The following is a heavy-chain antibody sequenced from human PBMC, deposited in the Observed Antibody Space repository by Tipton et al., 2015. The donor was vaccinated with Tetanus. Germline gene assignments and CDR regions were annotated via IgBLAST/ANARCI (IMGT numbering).Heavy chain of an antibody. CDR2: ISYGGST. CDR1: GATVSRSNYH. D-gene: IGHD3-3*01. J-gene: IGHJ6*02. CDR3: ARHVHGSGALLAGERYYYYGMDV. Sequence: LRLSCTVSGATVSRSNYHWGWIRQPPGKGLEWIGSISYGGSTYYNPSLKSRVAISVDTSKNQFSLKLSSVTATDTAIYYCARHVHGSGALLAGERYYYYGMDVWGQGTPVTVSS. V-gene: IGHV4-39*01.